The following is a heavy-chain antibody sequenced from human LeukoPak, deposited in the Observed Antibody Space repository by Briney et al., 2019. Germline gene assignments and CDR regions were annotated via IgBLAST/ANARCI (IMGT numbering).Heavy chain of an antibody. CDR1: GGSISSGSYY. J-gene: IGHJ3*02. CDR2: IYTSGST. Sequence: SETLSPTCTVSGGSISSGSYYWSWIRQPAGKGLEWIGRIYTSGSTNYNPSLKSRVTISVDTSKNQFSLKLSLVTAADTAVYYCARDLGFTYYDFWSGYFMGDAFDIWGQGTMVTVSS. CDR3: ARDLGFTYYDFWSGYFMGDAFDI. V-gene: IGHV4-61*02. D-gene: IGHD3-3*01.